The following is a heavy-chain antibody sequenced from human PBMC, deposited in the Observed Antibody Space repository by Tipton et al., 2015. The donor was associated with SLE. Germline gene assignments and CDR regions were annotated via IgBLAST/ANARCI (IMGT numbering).Heavy chain of an antibody. V-gene: IGHV4-61*02. D-gene: IGHD6-13*01. Sequence: TLSLTCTVSGASISRSSDYWVWIRQSPGKGLEWIGRVFVSGDTNYNPSVKSRVTISVDTSQNQFSLRLSSVTAADAAVYYCARESVAAAGIDYWGQGTLVAVSS. J-gene: IGHJ4*02. CDR1: GASISRSSDY. CDR3: ARESVAAAGIDY. CDR2: VFVSGDT.